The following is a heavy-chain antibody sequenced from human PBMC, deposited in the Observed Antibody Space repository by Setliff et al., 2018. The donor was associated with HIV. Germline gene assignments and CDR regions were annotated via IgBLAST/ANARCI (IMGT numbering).Heavy chain of an antibody. CDR3: ARHGRFGRRFFDS. J-gene: IGHJ4*02. Sequence: GGSLRLSCAASGFTFSSYAMHWVRQAPGKGLEWVAVISYDGSNKYYADSVKGRFTISRDNSKNTLYLRMNGLRVDDTAIYYCARHGRFGRRFFDSWGQGTLVTVSS. CDR2: ISYDGSNK. D-gene: IGHD3-10*01. V-gene: IGHV3-30-3*01. CDR1: GFTFSSYA.